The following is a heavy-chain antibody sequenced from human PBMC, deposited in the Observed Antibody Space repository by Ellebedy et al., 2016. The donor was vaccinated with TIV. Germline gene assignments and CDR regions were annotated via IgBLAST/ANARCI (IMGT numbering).Heavy chain of an antibody. CDR3: ARRGSYGDYAVQINSWFDP. D-gene: IGHD4-17*01. CDR2: IYQDGSDE. CDR1: GFRFRSYW. V-gene: IGHV3-7*01. J-gene: IGHJ5*02. Sequence: GESLKISCAASGFRFRSYWMSWVRQAPGKGLEWVANIYQDGSDEYYVDSVKRRFTISRDNDNKALFLQMNSLGVEDTAVFYCARRGSYGDYAVQINSWFDPWGQGTLVTVSS.